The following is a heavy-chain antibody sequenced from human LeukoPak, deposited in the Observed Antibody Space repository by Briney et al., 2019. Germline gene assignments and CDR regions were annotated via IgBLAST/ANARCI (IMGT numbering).Heavy chain of an antibody. D-gene: IGHD3-10*01. CDR2: IYYTGST. V-gene: IGHV4-59*01. CDR1: GGSISSYY. CDR3: ARAGWFGELLSLYYFDY. J-gene: IGHJ4*02. Sequence: SETLSLTCTVSGGSISSYYWSWIRQPPGKGLECIGYIYYTGSTNYSPSLRSRVTISVDTSKKQFSLKLSSVTAADTAVYYCARAGWFGELLSLYYFDYWGQGTLVTVSS.